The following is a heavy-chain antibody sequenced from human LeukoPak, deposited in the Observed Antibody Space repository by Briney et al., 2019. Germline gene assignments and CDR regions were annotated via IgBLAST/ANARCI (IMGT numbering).Heavy chain of an antibody. J-gene: IGHJ4*02. CDR2: INPNSGGT. V-gene: IGHV1-2*02. D-gene: IGHD1-26*01. CDR3: ARDLGGATTTSDY. CDR1: GYTFTSYY. Sequence: GASVKVSCKASGYTFTSYYMHWVRQAPGQGLEWMGWINPNSGGTNYAQKFQGRVTMTRDTSISTAYMELSRLRSDDTAVYYRARDLGGATTTSDYWGQGTLVTVSS.